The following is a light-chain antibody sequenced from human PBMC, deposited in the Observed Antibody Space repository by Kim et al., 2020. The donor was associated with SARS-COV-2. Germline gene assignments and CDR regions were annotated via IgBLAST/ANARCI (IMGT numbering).Light chain of an antibody. CDR3: QQYNNLPRWFT. CDR2: DAS. J-gene: IGKJ2*01. V-gene: IGKV1-33*01. Sequence: DIQMTQSPSSLSASVGDRVTITCQVSQDISNYLNWYQQKPGKAPKLLIYDASNLETGVPSRFSGSASGTDFTFTISSLQPEDVATYYCQQYNNLPRWFTFGQGTKLEI. CDR1: QDISNY.